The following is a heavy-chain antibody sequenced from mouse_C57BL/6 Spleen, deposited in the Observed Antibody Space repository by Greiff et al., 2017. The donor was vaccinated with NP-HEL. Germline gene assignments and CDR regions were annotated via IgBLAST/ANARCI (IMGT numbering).Heavy chain of an antibody. CDR1: GYAFTNYL. D-gene: IGHD2-4*01. CDR3: ARRGPQIYYDYDGAY. Sequence: VQLQQSGAELVRPGTSVKVSCKASGYAFTNYLIEWVKQRPGQGLEWIGVINPGSGGTNYNEKFKGKATLTADKSSSTAYMQLSSLTSEDSAVYFCARRGPQIYYDYDGAYWGQGTLVTVSA. CDR2: INPGSGGT. J-gene: IGHJ3*01. V-gene: IGHV1-54*01.